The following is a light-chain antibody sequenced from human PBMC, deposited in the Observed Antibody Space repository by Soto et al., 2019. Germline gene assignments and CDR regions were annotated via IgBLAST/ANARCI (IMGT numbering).Light chain of an antibody. CDR2: EVS. V-gene: IGLV2-14*01. CDR3: SAFTATATVL. CDR1: STDVGGFNY. J-gene: IGLJ2*01. Sequence: QSALTQPASVTGSPGQSITISCTGTSTDVGGFNYVSWYRQHPGQVPKLLIYEVSNRPSGISNRFSGSKSGSTASLTISGLQAEDEADYYCSAFTATATVLFGGGTKLTVL.